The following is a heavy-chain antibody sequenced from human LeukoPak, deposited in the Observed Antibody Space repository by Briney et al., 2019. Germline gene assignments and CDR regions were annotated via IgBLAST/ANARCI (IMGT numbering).Heavy chain of an antibody. V-gene: IGHV3-33*01. CDR2: IWYDGSNK. Sequence: GGSLRLSCAASGFTFSSYGMHWVRQAPRKGLEWVAVIWYDGSNKYYADSVKGRFTISRDNSKNTLYLQMNSLRAEDTAVYYCARGYSSSWYDYWGQGTLVTVSS. CDR3: ARGYSSSWYDY. CDR1: GFTFSSYG. J-gene: IGHJ4*02. D-gene: IGHD6-13*01.